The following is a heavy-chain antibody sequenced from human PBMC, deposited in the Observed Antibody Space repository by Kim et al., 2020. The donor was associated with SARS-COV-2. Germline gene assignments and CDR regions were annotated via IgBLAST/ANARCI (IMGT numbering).Heavy chain of an antibody. CDR2: ISSSSSYT. CDR1: GFTFSDYY. V-gene: IGHV3-11*05. J-gene: IGHJ3*02. D-gene: IGHD3-16*02. Sequence: GGSLRLSCAASGFTFSDYYMSWIRQAPGKGLEWVSYISSSSSYTNYADSVKGRFTISRDNAKNSLYLQMNSLRAEDTAVYYCARGDYVWGSYRANAFDIWGQGTMVTVSS. CDR3: ARGDYVWGSYRANAFDI.